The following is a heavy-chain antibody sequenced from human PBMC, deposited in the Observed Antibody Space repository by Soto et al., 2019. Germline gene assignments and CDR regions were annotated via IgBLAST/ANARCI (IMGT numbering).Heavy chain of an antibody. J-gene: IGHJ4*02. CDR3: ARDLTGTSYFDY. CDR1: GFTFSSYA. V-gene: IGHV3-30-3*01. D-gene: IGHD1-7*01. Sequence: VQLVESGGGVVQPGRSLRLSCAASGFTFSSYAMHWVRQAPGKGLEWVAVISYDGSNNYYADSVKGRFTIPRDNSKNTLYLQMNSLRAEDTAGYYCARDLTGTSYFDYWGQGTLVTVSS. CDR2: ISYDGSNN.